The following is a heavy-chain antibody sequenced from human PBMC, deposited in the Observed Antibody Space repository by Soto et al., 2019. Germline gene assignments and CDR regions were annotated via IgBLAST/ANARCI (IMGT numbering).Heavy chain of an antibody. J-gene: IGHJ5*02. D-gene: IGHD6-19*01. V-gene: IGHV1-18*01. CDR2: ISAYNGNT. Sequence: ASVKLSCKASGYTFTSYGISWVRQAPGQGLEWMGWISAYNGNTNYAQKLQGRVTMTTDTSTSTAYMELRSLRSDDTAVYYCARDRISGWSDDGGFDPWGQGTLVTVSS. CDR3: ARDRISGWSDDGGFDP. CDR1: GYTFTSYG.